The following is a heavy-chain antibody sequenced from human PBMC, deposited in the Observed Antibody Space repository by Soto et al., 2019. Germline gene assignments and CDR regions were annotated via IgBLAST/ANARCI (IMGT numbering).Heavy chain of an antibody. V-gene: IGHV4-34*01. D-gene: IGHD6-13*01. CDR3: ARGRYSSSWAGYYYGMDV. CDR2: INHSGST. Sequence: SETLSLTCAVYGGSFSGYYWSWIRQPPGKGLEWIGEINHSGSTNYNPSLKSRVTISVDTSKNQFSLKLSSVTAADTAAYYCARGRYSSSWAGYYYGMDVWGQGTTVTVSS. J-gene: IGHJ6*02. CDR1: GGSFSGYY.